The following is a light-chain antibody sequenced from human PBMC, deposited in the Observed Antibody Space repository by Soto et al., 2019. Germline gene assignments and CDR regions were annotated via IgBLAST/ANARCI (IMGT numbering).Light chain of an antibody. J-gene: IGLJ2*01. CDR2: DVI. CDR1: SNDIGPYNY. CDR3: SSSTSVIAVV. V-gene: IGLV2-14*03. Sequence: QSALTQPASVSGSPGQSITISCTGTSNDIGPYNYVSWYQQHPGKAPKLLIYDVINRPSGVSDRFAGSKSGRTASLTISGLQAEDEADYYCSSSTSVIAVVFGGGTKLTVL.